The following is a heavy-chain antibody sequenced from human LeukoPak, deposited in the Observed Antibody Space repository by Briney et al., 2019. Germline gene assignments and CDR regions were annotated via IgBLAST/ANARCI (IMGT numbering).Heavy chain of an antibody. J-gene: IGHJ4*02. CDR2: MSYDGNNK. Sequence: PGGSLRLSCTASGFTFNFHAMHWVRQAPGKGLEWVALMSYDGNNKYYADSVKGRFTISRDNSKNTLYLQMNSLRAEDTAVYYCANMSPIGVGYYFDYWGQGTLVTVSS. CDR3: ANMSPIGVGYYFDY. CDR1: GFTFNFHA. V-gene: IGHV3-30-3*01. D-gene: IGHD1-26*01.